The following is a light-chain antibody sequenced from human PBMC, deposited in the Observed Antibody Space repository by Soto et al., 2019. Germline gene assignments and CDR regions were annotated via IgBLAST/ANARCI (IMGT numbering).Light chain of an antibody. CDR2: DAS. J-gene: IGKJ4*01. V-gene: IGKV3-11*01. CDR1: QSVSSF. CDR3: QQRSDWPPLT. Sequence: DIVLTQSPATLSLSPGERATLSCRASQSVSSFLAWYQQKPGQAPRLLIYDASNRATGIPARFSGSGSGTDFTLTISSLEPEDVAVYYCQQRSDWPPLTFGGGTKLEIK.